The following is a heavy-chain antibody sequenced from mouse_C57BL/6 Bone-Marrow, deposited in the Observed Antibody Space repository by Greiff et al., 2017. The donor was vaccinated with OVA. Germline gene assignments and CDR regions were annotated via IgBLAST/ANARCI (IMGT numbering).Heavy chain of an antibody. CDR1: GYTFTSYG. CDR2: IYPRSGNT. J-gene: IGHJ2*01. Sequence: VKLVESGAELARPGASVKLSCKASGYTFTSYGISWVKQRTGQGLEWIGEIYPRSGNTYYNEKFKGKATLTADKSSSTAYMELRSLTSEDSAVYFCARSDWDWFDYWGQGTTLTVSS. CDR3: ARSDWDWFDY. V-gene: IGHV1-81*01. D-gene: IGHD4-1*01.